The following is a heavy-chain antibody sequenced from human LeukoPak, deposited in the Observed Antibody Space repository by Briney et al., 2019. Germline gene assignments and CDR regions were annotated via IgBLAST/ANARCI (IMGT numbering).Heavy chain of an antibody. J-gene: IGHJ4*02. CDR1: GFTFSSYW. D-gene: IGHD1-26*01. CDR3: ARSGSPRMGDYFDY. Sequence: GGSLRLSFAASGFTFSSYWMSWVRQAPGKGLEWVANIKQDGSEKYYVDSVKGRFTISRDNAKNSLYLQMNSLRAEDTAVYYCARSGSPRMGDYFDYWGQGTLVTVSS. V-gene: IGHV3-7*01. CDR2: IKQDGSEK.